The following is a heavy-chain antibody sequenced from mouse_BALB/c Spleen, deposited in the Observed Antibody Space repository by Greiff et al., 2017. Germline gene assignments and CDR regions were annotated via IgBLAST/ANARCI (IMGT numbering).Heavy chain of an antibody. CDR3: ARYGNYAMDY. CDR1: GYTFTSYW. Sequence: VQLQQPGAELVKPGASVKLSCKASGYTFTSYWMHWVKQRPGQGLEWIGEIDPSDSYTNYNQKFKGKAKLTVDKSSSTAYMQLSSLTSEDSAVYYCARYGNYAMDYWGQGTSVTVSS. J-gene: IGHJ4*01. CDR2: IDPSDSYT. V-gene: IGHV1-69*02. D-gene: IGHD2-1*01.